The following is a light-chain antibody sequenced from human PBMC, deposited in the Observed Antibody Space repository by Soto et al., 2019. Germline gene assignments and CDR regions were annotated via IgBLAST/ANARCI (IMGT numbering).Light chain of an antibody. CDR3: QQCGSPPLT. V-gene: IGKV3-20*01. Sequence: ETVLTESPCTLSLSAGERASLSWRASQSVSHSYLAWYQQKPGQAPRILTFGASSRATGIPARFTGSGSGTDFTLTVGRREPEDFALYYCQQCGSPPLTFGQGTQVDIK. CDR1: QSVSHSY. J-gene: IGKJ1*01. CDR2: GAS.